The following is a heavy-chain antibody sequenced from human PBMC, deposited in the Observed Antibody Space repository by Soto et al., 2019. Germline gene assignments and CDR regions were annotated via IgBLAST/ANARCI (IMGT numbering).Heavy chain of an antibody. CDR2: INPNSGGT. V-gene: IGHV1-2*02. D-gene: IGHD2-15*01. CDR3: ARDGAPVVTANGMDV. Sequence: QVQLVQSEAEVKKPGASVKVSCKASGYTFTGYQMHWVRQAPGQGLEWMGWINPNSGGTNYAQKLQGRVTMTADTATSTAYMELRSLRSDDTAVYYCARDGAPVVTANGMDVWGQGTTVTVSS. CDR1: GYTFTGYQ. J-gene: IGHJ6*02.